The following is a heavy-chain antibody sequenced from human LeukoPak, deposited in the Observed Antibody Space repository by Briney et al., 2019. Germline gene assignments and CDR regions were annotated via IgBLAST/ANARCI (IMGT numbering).Heavy chain of an antibody. V-gene: IGHV3-21*01. CDR2: ITSSSSYI. Sequence: GGSLRLSCAASGFTFSTYSMNWVRHAPGKGLECVSSITSSSSYIYYAVSVKGRFTISRDNAKNSLYLQMNSLRAEDTAVYYCARRYAFDIWGQGTMVTVSS. J-gene: IGHJ3*02. CDR3: ARRYAFDI. CDR1: GFTFSTYS.